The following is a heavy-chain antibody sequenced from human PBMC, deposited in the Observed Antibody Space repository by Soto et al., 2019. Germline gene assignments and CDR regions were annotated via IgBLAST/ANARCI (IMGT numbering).Heavy chain of an antibody. D-gene: IGHD5-18*01. CDR2: IIPIFGTA. CDR1: GGTFSSYA. V-gene: IGHV1-69*13. Sequence: SVKVSCKASGGTFSSYAISWVRQAPGQGLEWMGGIIPIFGTANYAQKFQGRVTITADESTSTAYMELSSLRSEDTAVYYCARPSEDTAMVLHYYGMDVWGQGTTVTVSS. J-gene: IGHJ6*02. CDR3: ARPSEDTAMVLHYYGMDV.